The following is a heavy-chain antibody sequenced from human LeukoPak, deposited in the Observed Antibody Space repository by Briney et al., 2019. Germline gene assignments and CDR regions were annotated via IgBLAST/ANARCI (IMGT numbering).Heavy chain of an antibody. J-gene: IGHJ4*02. CDR3: ARVYYDSSGYYNHFDY. D-gene: IGHD3-22*01. CDR1: GGTFSSYA. CDR2: IIPIFGTA. Sequence: GASVKVSCTASGGTFSSYAISWVRQAPGQGLEWMGGIIPIFGTANYAQKFQGRVTITADESTSTAYMELSSLRSEDTAVYYCARVYYDSSGYYNHFDYWGQGTLVTVSS. V-gene: IGHV1-69*13.